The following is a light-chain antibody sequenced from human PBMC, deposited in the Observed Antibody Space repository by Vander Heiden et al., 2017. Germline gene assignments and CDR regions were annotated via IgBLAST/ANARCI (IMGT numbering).Light chain of an antibody. CDR1: QSVSSY. V-gene: IGKV3-11*01. CDR2: DAS. CDR3: QQRSNWSMT. J-gene: IGKJ5*01. Sequence: EIVLTQPPATLSLSPGERATLSCRASQSVSSYLAWYQQKPGQAPRLLIYDASNRATGIPARFSGSGSGTDFTLTISSLEPEDFAVYYCQQRSNWSMTFGQGTRLEIK.